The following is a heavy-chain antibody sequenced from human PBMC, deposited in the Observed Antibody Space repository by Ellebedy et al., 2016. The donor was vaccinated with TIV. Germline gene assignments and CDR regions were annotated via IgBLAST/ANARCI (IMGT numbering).Heavy chain of an antibody. CDR1: GYTFTGHY. J-gene: IGHJ6*02. CDR3: ARVLPGDYGLDV. D-gene: IGHD1-14*01. V-gene: IGHV1-2*04. CDR2: INPNSGGT. Sequence: ASVKVSXXASGYTFTGHYMHWVRQAPGQGLEWMGWINPNSGGTNYAQKLQGWVTMTWDTSISTAYMELSRLTSDDTAVYFCARVLPGDYGLDVWGQGTTVTVSS.